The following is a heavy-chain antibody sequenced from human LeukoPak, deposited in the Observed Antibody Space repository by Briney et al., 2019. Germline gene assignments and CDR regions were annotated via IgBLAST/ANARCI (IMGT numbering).Heavy chain of an antibody. V-gene: IGHV3-30*02. CDR1: GFTFSSYG. Sequence: GGSLRLSCAASGFTFSSYGMHWVRQAPGKGLEWVAFIRYDGSNKYYADSVKGRFTISRDNSKNTLYLQMNSLRAEDTAVYYCAKDSMVVTAIPNWFDPWGQGTLVTVSS. CDR2: IRYDGSNK. J-gene: IGHJ5*02. D-gene: IGHD2-21*02. CDR3: AKDSMVVTAIPNWFDP.